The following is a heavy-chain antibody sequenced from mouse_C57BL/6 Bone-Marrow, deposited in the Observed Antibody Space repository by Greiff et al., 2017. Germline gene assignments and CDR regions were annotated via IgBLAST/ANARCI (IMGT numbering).Heavy chain of an antibody. CDR3: ARDDGYSWFAY. Sequence: QVQLQQSGAELVRPGTSVKMSCKASGYTFTNYWIGWAKQRPGHGLEWIGDIYPGGGYTNYNEKFKGKATLTEDKSSSTAYMQFSSQTSEDSAIYYGARDDGYSWFAYWGQGTLVTVSA. D-gene: IGHD2-3*01. J-gene: IGHJ3*01. CDR2: IYPGGGYT. V-gene: IGHV1-63*01. CDR1: GYTFTNYW.